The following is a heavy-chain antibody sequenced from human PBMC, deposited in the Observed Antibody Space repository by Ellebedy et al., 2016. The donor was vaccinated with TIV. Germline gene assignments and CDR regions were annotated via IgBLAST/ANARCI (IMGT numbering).Heavy chain of an antibody. CDR1: GFTFSDNA. CDR2: ITASGSR. CDR3: GKEILVVVTPALDH. J-gene: IGHJ4*02. V-gene: IGHV3-23*01. Sequence: GESLKISCAASGFTFSDNAMTWVRPAPGKGLEWVSAITASGSRHYADSVKGRFTISRDNSKNTVYLQMSSLRAEDTAVYYCGKEILVVVTPALDHWGQGTLVTVSS. D-gene: IGHD3-22*01.